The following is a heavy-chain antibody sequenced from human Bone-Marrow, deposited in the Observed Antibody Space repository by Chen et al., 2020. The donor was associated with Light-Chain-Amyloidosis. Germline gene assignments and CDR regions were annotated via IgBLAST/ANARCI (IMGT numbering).Heavy chain of an antibody. CDR2: IYPDDSDA. CDR3: ARRRDGYNFDY. D-gene: IGHD5-12*01. Sequence: GESGPEVKKPGDSLKISCKGSGYTFPNYWIGWVRQMPGKGLEWMGVIYPDDSDARYSPSFEGQVTISADKSITTAYLQWRSLKASDTAMYYCARRRDGYNFDYWGQGTLVTVSS. J-gene: IGHJ4*02. V-gene: IGHV5-51*01. CDR1: GYTFPNYW.